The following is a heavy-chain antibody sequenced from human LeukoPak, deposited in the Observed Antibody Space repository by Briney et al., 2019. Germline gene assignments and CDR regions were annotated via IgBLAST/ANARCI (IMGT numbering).Heavy chain of an antibody. CDR2: IYPGDSDT. D-gene: IGHD6-19*01. Sequence: RSGESLKISCKGSGYSFINYWIGWVRQMPGKGLEWMGIIYPGDSDTRYSPSFQGQVTISADKSISTAYLQWNSLKASDTAMYYCARSGGWSSYYFDYWGQGTLVTVSS. V-gene: IGHV5-51*01. CDR3: ARSGGWSSYYFDY. J-gene: IGHJ4*02. CDR1: GYSFINYW.